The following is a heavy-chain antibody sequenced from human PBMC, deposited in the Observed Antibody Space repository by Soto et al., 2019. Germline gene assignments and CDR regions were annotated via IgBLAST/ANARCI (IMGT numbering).Heavy chain of an antibody. CDR2: IFYSGGT. Sequence: SETLSLTCTVSGGSISCHYWGWIRQPPGKAPEWIGQIFYSGGTNYNPSLEGRVTMSVDTSKSQFSLKLSSMTAADTAVYYCARAGGNFDPWGQGTLVTVSS. V-gene: IGHV4-59*11. J-gene: IGHJ5*02. CDR1: GGSISCHY. CDR3: ARAGGNFDP.